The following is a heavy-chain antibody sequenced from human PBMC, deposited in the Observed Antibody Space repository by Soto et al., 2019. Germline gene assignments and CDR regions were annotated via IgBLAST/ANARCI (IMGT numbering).Heavy chain of an antibody. D-gene: IGHD6-19*01. CDR2: ISYDGSNK. Sequence: GGSLRLSCAASGFTFSSYAMHWVRQAPGKGLEWVAVISYDGSNKYYADSVKGRFTISRDNSKNTLYLQMNSLRAEDTAVYYCASPFSGWYHHSVPFDYWGQGTLVTVSS. CDR3: ASPFSGWYHHSVPFDY. J-gene: IGHJ4*02. CDR1: GFTFSSYA. V-gene: IGHV3-30-3*01.